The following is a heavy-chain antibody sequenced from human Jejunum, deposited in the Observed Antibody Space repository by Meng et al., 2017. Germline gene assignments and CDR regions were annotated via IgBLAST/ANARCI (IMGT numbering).Heavy chain of an antibody. CDR1: GFTFSSYG. D-gene: IGHD3-16*01. Sequence: VQFLESGGGLVQPGGSLRLSCVASGFTFSSYGMHWARQAPGKGLEWVSGITYSGTTFHEDSAKGRFTISRDNSKNTVFLQMNSLRADDTAVYYCANWGGLGHWGQGVLVTVSS. V-gene: IGHV3-23*01. J-gene: IGHJ4*02. CDR2: ITYSGTT. CDR3: ANWGGLGH.